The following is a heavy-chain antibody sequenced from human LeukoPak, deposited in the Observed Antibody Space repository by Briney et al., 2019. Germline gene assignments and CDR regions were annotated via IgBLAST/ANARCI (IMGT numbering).Heavy chain of an antibody. V-gene: IGHV3-23*01. CDR3: ARDPGSGYEEHFDY. Sequence: GGSLRLSCAASGFTFSSYAMSWVRQAPGKGLEWVSAISGSGGSTYYADSVKGRFTISRDNGKNSLYLQMNSLRAEDTAVYYCARDPGSGYEEHFDYWGQGTLVTVSS. CDR1: GFTFSSYA. J-gene: IGHJ4*02. D-gene: IGHD5-12*01. CDR2: ISGSGGST.